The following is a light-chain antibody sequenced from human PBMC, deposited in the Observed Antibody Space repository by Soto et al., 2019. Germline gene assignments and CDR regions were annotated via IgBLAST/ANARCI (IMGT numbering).Light chain of an antibody. J-gene: IGKJ4*01. CDR1: QDIRNY. CDR3: QRYNSPPLT. V-gene: IGKV1-27*01. CDR2: AAS. Sequence: DIQMTQSPSSLSASVGDRVTMTCRASQDIRNYVAWYQQKPGEVPKLLIYAASTLQSGVPARFSGGGFGTDFPPPIPTLRPEDVATYYCQRYNSPPLTSG.